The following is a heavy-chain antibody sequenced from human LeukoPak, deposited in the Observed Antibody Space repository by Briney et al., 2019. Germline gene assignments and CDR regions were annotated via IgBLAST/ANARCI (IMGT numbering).Heavy chain of an antibody. Sequence: PSETLSLTCTVSGGSISISSDYWGWIRQPPGKGLEWIGDIYYSGTTNYNPSLKSRVTMSVDTSKNQFSLKLNSATAADTAVCYCARRLSTRSYYLDDWGQGTLVTVSS. D-gene: IGHD2/OR15-2a*01. CDR2: IYYSGTT. CDR3: ARRLSTRSYYLDD. J-gene: IGHJ4*02. V-gene: IGHV4-39*01. CDR1: GGSISISSDY.